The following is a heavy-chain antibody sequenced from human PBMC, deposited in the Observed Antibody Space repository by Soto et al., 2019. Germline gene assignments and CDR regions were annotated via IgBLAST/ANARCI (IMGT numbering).Heavy chain of an antibody. CDR1: GGTFSSYA. V-gene: IGHV1-69*01. CDR2: IIPIFGTA. J-gene: IGHJ4*02. CDR3: AALYYYDSSGYYGYFDY. Sequence: QVQLVQSGAEVKKPGSSVKVSCKASGGTFSSYAISWVRQAPGQGLEWMGGIIPIFGTANYAQKFQGRVTITADESTSTAYMELSSLRSEDMAVYYCAALYYYDSSGYYGYFDYWGQGTLVTVSS. D-gene: IGHD3-22*01.